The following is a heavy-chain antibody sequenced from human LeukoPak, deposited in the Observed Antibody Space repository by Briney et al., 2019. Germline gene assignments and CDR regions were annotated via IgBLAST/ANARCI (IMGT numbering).Heavy chain of an antibody. D-gene: IGHD3-10*01. V-gene: IGHV1-18*01. CDR1: GYTFTSYV. CDR3: ARVGGDRGLLWFGEFYYYYYMDV. CDR2: ISAYNGNR. J-gene: IGHJ6*03. Sequence: ASVNVSCKASGYTFTSYVISWVRQARGQGREGMGWISAYNGNRNYAQKLQGRVTMTTATSTSTAYMELRSLRSDDTDVYYCARVGGDRGLLWFGEFYYYYYMDVWGKGTTVTVSS.